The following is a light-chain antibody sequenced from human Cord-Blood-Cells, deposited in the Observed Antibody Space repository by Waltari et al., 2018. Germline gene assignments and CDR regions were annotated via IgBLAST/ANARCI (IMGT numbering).Light chain of an antibody. J-gene: IGKJ1*01. Sequence: DIKMTQSPSSLSASVGDRVTITCRASHGISNYLAWYQQKPGKVPKLLIYAASTLQSAVPSLFSGRGSGTDFTLTISSLHPEGVATYYCQKYNRALPTFGRGTKVEIK. V-gene: IGKV1-27*01. CDR2: AAS. CDR3: QKYNRALPT. CDR1: HGISNY.